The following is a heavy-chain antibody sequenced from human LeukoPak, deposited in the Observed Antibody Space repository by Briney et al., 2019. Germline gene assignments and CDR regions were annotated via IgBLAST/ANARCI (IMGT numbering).Heavy chain of an antibody. D-gene: IGHD3-10*01. CDR3: AKCIASGSYSFRFDY. Sequence: GGSLRLSCAASGFTFSSYGMHWVRQAPGKGLEWVAVILSDGSKEFYTDSVKGRFTISRDTSKNTLYLQMNSLSAEDTALYYCAKCIASGSYSFRFDYWGQGTLVTVSS. J-gene: IGHJ4*02. CDR1: GFTFSSYG. CDR2: ILSDGSKE. V-gene: IGHV3-33*06.